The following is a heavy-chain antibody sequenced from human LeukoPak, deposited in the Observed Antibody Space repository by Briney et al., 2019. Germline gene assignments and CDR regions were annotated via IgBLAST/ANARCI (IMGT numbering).Heavy chain of an antibody. D-gene: IGHD6-19*01. Sequence: GGSLRLSCAASGFTFSSYAMHWVRQAPGKGLEWVAVISYDGSNKYYADSVKGRFTISRDNAKKSLYLHMDSLRAEDTAVYYCARGAYSSGWAYFDHWGQGTLVTVSS. CDR1: GFTFSSYA. CDR3: ARGAYSSGWAYFDH. CDR2: ISYDGSNK. V-gene: IGHV3-30-3*01. J-gene: IGHJ4*02.